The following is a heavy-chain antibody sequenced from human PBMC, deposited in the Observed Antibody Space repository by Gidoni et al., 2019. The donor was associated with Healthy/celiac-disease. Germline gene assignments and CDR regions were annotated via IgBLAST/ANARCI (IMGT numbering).Heavy chain of an antibody. J-gene: IGHJ3*02. CDR3: ARDRYYDFWSGYSGDAFDI. D-gene: IGHD3-3*01. CDR1: GGSISSYY. CDR2: IYTSGST. Sequence: QVQLQESGPGLVKPSETLSLTCTVSGGSISSYYWSWIRQPAGKGLEWIGRIYTSGSTNYNPSLKSRVTMSVDTSKNQFSLKLSSVTAADTAVYYCARDRYYDFWSGYSGDAFDIWGQGTMVTVSS. V-gene: IGHV4-4*07.